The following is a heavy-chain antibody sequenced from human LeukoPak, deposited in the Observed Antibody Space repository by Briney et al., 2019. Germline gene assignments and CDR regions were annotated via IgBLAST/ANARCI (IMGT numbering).Heavy chain of an antibody. Sequence: ASVKVSCKASGYSFTGNHLHWVRQAPGQGLEWMGRTNPKSGGTNYAQKFQDRVTMTRDTSISTACIELRRLRSDDTAVYYCAREGVSQGFLKAAPVLNDWGQGTLVIVSS. CDR2: TNPKSGGT. CDR1: GYSFTGNH. CDR3: AREGVSQGFLKAAPVLND. V-gene: IGHV1-2*06. J-gene: IGHJ4*02. D-gene: IGHD6-13*01.